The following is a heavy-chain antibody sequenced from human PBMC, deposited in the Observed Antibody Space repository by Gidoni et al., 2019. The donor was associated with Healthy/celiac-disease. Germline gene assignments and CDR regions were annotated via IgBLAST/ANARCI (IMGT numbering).Heavy chain of an antibody. D-gene: IGHD6-19*01. CDR1: GFTFGDYA. CDR2: IRRKAYGGTT. J-gene: IGHJ3*02. Sequence: EVQLVESGGGLVQPGRSLRLSCPASGFTFGDYAMSWFRQAPGKGLEWVGFIRRKAYGGTTEYAASVKGRFTISRDDSKSIAYLQMNSLKTEDTAVYYCTRERGASSGWYVGAFDIWGQGTMVTVSS. CDR3: TRERGASSGWYVGAFDI. V-gene: IGHV3-49*03.